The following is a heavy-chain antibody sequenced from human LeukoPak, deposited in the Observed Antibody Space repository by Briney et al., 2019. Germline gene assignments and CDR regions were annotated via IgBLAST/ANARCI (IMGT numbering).Heavy chain of an antibody. CDR3: AALFRRRGSYLVY. Sequence: SETLSLTCTVSGGSISSYYWSWIRQPPGKGLEWIGYIYYSGSTNYNPSLKSRVTISVDTSKNQFSLKLSSVTAADTAVYYCAALFRRRGSYLVYWGQGTLVTVSS. D-gene: IGHD1-26*01. V-gene: IGHV4-59*08. J-gene: IGHJ4*02. CDR1: GGSISSYY. CDR2: IYYSGST.